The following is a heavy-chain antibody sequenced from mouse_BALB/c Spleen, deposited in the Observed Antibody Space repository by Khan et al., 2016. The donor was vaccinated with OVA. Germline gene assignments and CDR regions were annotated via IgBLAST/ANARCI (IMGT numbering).Heavy chain of an antibody. J-gene: IGHJ3*01. CDR1: GYTFTSYW. CDR3: SRGYFGNYEFVY. V-gene: IGHV1S132*01. D-gene: IGHD2-1*01. Sequence: QVQLQQSGAELVKPGASVKLSCKTSGYTFTSYWIQWVKQRPGQGLGWIGQIFPGTGTTYYNENFKGKATLTVDTSPSTAYMQLSSLTSGIAAVYFCSRGYFGNYEFVYWGQGTLVTVSP. CDR2: IFPGTGTT.